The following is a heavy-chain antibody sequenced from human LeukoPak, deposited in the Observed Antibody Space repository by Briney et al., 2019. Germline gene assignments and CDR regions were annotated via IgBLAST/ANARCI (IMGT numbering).Heavy chain of an antibody. CDR3: AKRERWLQFAGHGFDV. V-gene: IGHV3-30*02. CDR1: GFTFSSYG. J-gene: IGHJ3*01. D-gene: IGHD5-24*01. CDR2: IRYDGSNK. Sequence: GGSLRLSCAASGFTFSSYGMHWVRQAPGKGLEWVAFIRYDGSNKYYADSVRGRFTISRDNSKNTLYLQMNSLRAEDTAVYYCAKRERWLQFAGHGFDVWGQGTMVTVS.